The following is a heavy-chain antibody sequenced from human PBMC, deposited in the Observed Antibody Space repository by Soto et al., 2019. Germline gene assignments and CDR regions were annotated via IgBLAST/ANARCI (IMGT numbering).Heavy chain of an antibody. Sequence: TLSLTCAVSGGSISSGGYSWSWMRQPPGKGLEWIGYIYHSGSTYYNPSLKSRVTISVDRSKNQFSLKLSSVTAADTAVYYCAKVVTPDNWFDPWGQGTLVTGLL. V-gene: IGHV4-30-2*01. CDR3: AKVVTPDNWFDP. CDR1: GGSISSGGYS. J-gene: IGHJ5*02. D-gene: IGHD2-21*02. CDR2: IYHSGST.